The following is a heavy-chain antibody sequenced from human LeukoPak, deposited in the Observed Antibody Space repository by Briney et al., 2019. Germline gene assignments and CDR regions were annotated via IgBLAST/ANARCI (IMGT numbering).Heavy chain of an antibody. CDR2: ISGNGEST. V-gene: IGHV3-64D*06. J-gene: IGHJ4*02. D-gene: IGHD3-22*01. CDR1: GFTFSRHS. Sequence: GGSLRLSCSASGFTFSRHSMNWVRQAPGKGLEYVSAISGNGESTYYADSVKDRFSISRDNSKNTLYLQMRSLRGEDTAVYYCVRNYYATSADYDYWGQGTLVTVSP. CDR3: VRNYYATSADYDY.